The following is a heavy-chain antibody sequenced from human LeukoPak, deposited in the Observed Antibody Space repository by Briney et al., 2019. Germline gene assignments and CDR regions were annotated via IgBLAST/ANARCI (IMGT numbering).Heavy chain of an antibody. V-gene: IGHV4-59*08. CDR3: ARRSYGSFDY. J-gene: IGHJ4*02. CDR1: GGSISSNY. Sequence: SETLCLTCTVSGGSISSNYWTWIRQPPGKGLEWIGYIYYGGSTTYNPSLNSRVTISLDTSKNQFSLKLSSVTAADTAIYYCARRSYGSFDYWGQGTLVTVSS. CDR2: IYYGGST. D-gene: IGHD5-18*01.